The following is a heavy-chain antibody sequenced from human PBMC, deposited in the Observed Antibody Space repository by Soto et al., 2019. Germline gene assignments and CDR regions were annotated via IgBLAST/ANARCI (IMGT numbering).Heavy chain of an antibody. V-gene: IGHV1-3*01. CDR2: INAGNGNT. Sequence: GASVKVSCKASGYTFTSYAMHWVRQAPGQRLEWMEWINAGNGNTKYSQKFQGRVTITRDTSASTAYMELSSLRSEDTAVYYCARGYITGTTSNAFDIWGQGTMVTVSS. CDR1: GYTFTSYA. J-gene: IGHJ3*02. CDR3: ARGYITGTTSNAFDI. D-gene: IGHD1-7*01.